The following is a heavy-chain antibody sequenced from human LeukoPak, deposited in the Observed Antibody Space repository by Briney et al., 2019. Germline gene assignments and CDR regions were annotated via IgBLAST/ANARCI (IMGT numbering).Heavy chain of an antibody. CDR1: GGSISGTSYC. Sequence: SETLSLTCSVSGGSISGTSYCWGWIRQPPGKGPEWIGSHYHTGRIYHNPSLNSRVTISVDTSKNQFSLKLSSVTDADTAVYYCARDGSDNWGLFDNWGRGTLVTVSS. CDR2: HYHTGRI. J-gene: IGHJ4*02. CDR3: ARDGSDNWGLFDN. D-gene: IGHD1-1*01. V-gene: IGHV4-39*07.